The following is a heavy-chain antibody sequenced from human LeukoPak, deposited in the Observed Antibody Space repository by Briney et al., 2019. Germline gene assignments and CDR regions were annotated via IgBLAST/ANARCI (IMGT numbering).Heavy chain of an antibody. V-gene: IGHV5-51*01. J-gene: IGHJ4*02. CDR2: IYPGDSGP. Sequence: GESLKISCKVSGYSFTSYCIGWVRQMPGKGLEWMGIIYPGDSGPTYSPSFQGQVTISVDKSINTAYLQWTSLMASDTAMYYCVRRLAGPRTFDYWGQGALVTVSS. CDR3: VRRLAGPRTFDY. D-gene: IGHD1-1*01. CDR1: GYSFTSYC.